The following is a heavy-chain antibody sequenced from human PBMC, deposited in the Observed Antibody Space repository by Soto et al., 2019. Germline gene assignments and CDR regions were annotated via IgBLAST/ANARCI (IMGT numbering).Heavy chain of an antibody. CDR1: GYTFTNYD. CDR2: LNPKSGYT. V-gene: IGHV1-8*01. CDR3: ARTHGDLDY. J-gene: IGHJ4*02. D-gene: IGHD4-17*01. Sequence: QVQLVQSGAEVKKPGASVKVSCKASGYTFTNYDINWVRQASGQGLEWVGWLNPKSGYTGFAGKVQGRVTMTRNNFISTAYMELSSLASEDTAVYYCARTHGDLDYWGQGTLVTVSS.